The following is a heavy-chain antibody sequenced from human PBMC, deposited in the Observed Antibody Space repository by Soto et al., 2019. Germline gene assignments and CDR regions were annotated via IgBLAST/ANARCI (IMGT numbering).Heavy chain of an antibody. CDR3: ARSIQDIVMVVAASGYYFDY. D-gene: IGHD2-15*01. J-gene: IGHJ4*02. CDR1: GFTFDDYA. CDR2: ISWNSGSI. V-gene: IGHV3-9*01. Sequence: EVQLVESGGGLVQPGRSLRLSCAASGFTFDDYAMHWVRQAPGKGLEWVSGISWNSGSIGYADSVKGRFTISRDNAKNSLYLQMNSLRAEDTALYYCARSIQDIVMVVAASGYYFDYWGQGTLVTVSS.